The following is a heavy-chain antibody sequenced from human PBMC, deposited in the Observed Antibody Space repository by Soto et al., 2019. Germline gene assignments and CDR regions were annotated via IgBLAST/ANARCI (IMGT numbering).Heavy chain of an antibody. J-gene: IGHJ6*02. CDR3: AYATEGDYYYYGMDV. D-gene: IGHD2-2*01. CDR1: GGTFSSYA. CDR2: IIPIFGTA. V-gene: IGHV1-69*13. Sequence: GASVKVSCKASGGTFSSYAISWVRQAPGQGLEWMGGIIPIFGTANYAQKFQGRVTITAGESTSTAYMELSSLRSEDTAVYYCAYATEGDYYYYGMDVWGQGTTVTVSS.